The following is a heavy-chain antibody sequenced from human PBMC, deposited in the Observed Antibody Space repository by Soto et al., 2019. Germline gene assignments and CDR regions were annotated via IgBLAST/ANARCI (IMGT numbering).Heavy chain of an antibody. CDR3: ARDGAAEVRDYYYYYYMDV. D-gene: IGHD6-13*01. Sequence: GGSLRLSCAASGFPFSSYSMNWVRTDPGKGLEWVSYISSSSSTIYYADSVKGRFTISRDNAKNSLYLQMNSLRAEDTAVYYCARDGAAEVRDYYYYYYMDVWGKGTTVTVSS. CDR1: GFPFSSYS. CDR2: ISSSSSTI. V-gene: IGHV3-48*01. J-gene: IGHJ6*03.